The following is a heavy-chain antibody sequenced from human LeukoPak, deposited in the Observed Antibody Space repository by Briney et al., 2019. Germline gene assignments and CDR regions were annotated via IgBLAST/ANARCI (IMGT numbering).Heavy chain of an antibody. CDR1: GDSVSSNSAA. J-gene: IGHJ4*02. D-gene: IGHD3-10*01. Sequence: SQTLSLTCAISGDSVSSNSAAWDWIRQSPSRGLEWLGRTYYRSKWHSYYAPSVKSRITINPDTSKNQFSLQLKSVTPEDTAVYYCARMVGLVSDFWGQGTLVTVSS. V-gene: IGHV6-1*01. CDR3: ARMVGLVSDF. CDR2: TYYRSKWHS.